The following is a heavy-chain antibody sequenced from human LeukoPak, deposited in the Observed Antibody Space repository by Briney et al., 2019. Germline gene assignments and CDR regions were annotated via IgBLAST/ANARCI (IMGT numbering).Heavy chain of an antibody. Sequence: PSGTLSLTCAVSGGSISSSNWWSWVRQPPGKGLEWIGEIYHSGSTNYNPSLKSRVTISADKSKNQFSLKLSSVTAADTAVYYCARGNSGWYQRVLDYWGQGTLVTVSS. CDR3: ARGNSGWYQRVLDY. D-gene: IGHD6-19*01. CDR2: IYHSGST. CDR1: GGSISSSNW. J-gene: IGHJ4*02. V-gene: IGHV4-4*02.